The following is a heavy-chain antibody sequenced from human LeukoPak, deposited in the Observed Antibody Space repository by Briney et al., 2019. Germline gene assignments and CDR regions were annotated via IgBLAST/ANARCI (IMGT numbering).Heavy chain of an antibody. D-gene: IGHD3-10*01. CDR2: IKQDGSEK. CDR3: ARDSPFGFY. V-gene: IGHV3-7*01. Sequence: GGSLRLSCAASGFTFSDYWMSWVRQAPRKGLEWVANIKQDGSEKNYVDSVKGRFIISRDNAKNSLYLQMNSLRAEDTAVYYCARDSPFGFYWGQGTLVTVSS. CDR1: GFTFSDYW. J-gene: IGHJ4*02.